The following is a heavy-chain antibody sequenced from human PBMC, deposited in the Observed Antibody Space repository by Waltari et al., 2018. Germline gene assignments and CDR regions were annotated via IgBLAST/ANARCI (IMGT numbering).Heavy chain of an antibody. V-gene: IGHV3-7*01. CDR3: VRDQWFAFDI. D-gene: IGHD3-22*01. Sequence: EVQLVESGGGLVQPGGSLRLSCAASGFTLSNYWMSWVRQAPGKGLEWVANIMTDGRVEYYVDSVRGRFTISRDNAKNSLYLQMNSLRPEDTAVYYCVRDQWFAFDIWGQGTMVTVSS. CDR1: GFTLSNYW. CDR2: IMTDGRVE. J-gene: IGHJ3*02.